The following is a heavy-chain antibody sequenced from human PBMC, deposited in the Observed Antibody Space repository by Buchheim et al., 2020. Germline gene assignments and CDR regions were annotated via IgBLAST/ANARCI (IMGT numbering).Heavy chain of an antibody. D-gene: IGHD5-18*01. CDR2: ISSSSTI. J-gene: IGHJ4*02. V-gene: IGHV3-48*04. Sequence: EVQLVESGGGLVQPGGSLRLSCAASGFTFSSYSMNWVRQAPGKGLEWVSYISSSSTIYHADSVKGRFTISRDNAKNSLYLQMNSLRAEDTAVYYCARERGYNYGYSDYWGQGIL. CDR1: GFTFSSYS. CDR3: ARERGYNYGYSDY.